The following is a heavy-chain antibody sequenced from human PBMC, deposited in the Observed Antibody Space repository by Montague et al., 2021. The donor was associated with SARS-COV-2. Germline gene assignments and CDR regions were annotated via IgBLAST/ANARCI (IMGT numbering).Heavy chain of an antibody. CDR3: TRDYRSIVGDGLDI. V-gene: IGHV3-48*03. D-gene: IGHD3-16*02. CDR1: GFTFSNYD. J-gene: IGHJ3*02. Sequence: LRLSCAASGFTFSNYDMNWVRQAPGQGPEWISYISTSAYTTSYAGSVKGRFTISRDNGKNSLYLQMNSLRVEDTAVYYCTRDYRSIVGDGLDIWGQGTKVTVSS. CDR2: ISTSAYTT.